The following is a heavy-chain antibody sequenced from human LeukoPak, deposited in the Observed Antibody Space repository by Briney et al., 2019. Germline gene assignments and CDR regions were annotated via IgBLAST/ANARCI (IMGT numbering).Heavy chain of an antibody. CDR3: ARGLRLLEWLPFDY. D-gene: IGHD3-3*01. J-gene: IGHJ4*02. V-gene: IGHV3-33*01. Sequence: GGSLRLSCAPSGFTFSDYGMHWVRQAPGKGLECVAVIWYDGSNKYYAGSVKGRFTISRDNLKNTLYLQMNSLRAEDTAIYYCARGLRLLEWLPFDYWGQGTLVAVSS. CDR2: IWYDGSNK. CDR1: GFTFSDYG.